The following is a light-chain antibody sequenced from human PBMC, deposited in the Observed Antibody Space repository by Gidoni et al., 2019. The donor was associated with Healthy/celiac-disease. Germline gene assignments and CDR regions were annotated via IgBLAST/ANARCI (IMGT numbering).Light chain of an antibody. CDR1: QSVSSY. CDR3: QQRSNLPLT. J-gene: IGKJ4*01. Sequence: EIVLTQSPAPLSLSPGERATLSCRASQSVSSYLAWYQQKPGQAPRLLIYDASNRATGIPARFSGSVSGTDFTLTISSLEPEDFAVYYCQQRSNLPLTFGGGTKVEIK. V-gene: IGKV3-11*01. CDR2: DAS.